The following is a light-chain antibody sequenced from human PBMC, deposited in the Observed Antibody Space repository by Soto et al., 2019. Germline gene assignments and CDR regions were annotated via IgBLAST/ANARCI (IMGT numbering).Light chain of an antibody. Sequence: MTQSPATLSASVGARVAIICRASQSITNRLAWYQLKPGKAPKVLIYDALNLESGVPSRFSGSGYGTEFTLTIRSLQPDDFATYCCQHYNSYSEAFGQGTKVDI. J-gene: IGKJ1*01. V-gene: IGKV1-5*02. CDR1: QSITNR. CDR3: QHYNSYSEA. CDR2: DAL.